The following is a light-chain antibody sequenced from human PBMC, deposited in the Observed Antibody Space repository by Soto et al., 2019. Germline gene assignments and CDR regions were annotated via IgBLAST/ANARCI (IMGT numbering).Light chain of an antibody. CDR2: EAS. CDR1: QSLTSSD. CDR3: KPYGSWSPPS. J-gene: IGKJ2*01. V-gene: IGKV3-20*01. Sequence: EILLTHSPGTLSLSPGERATLSCRASQSLTSSDLAWYQQKPGQAPRLLIYEASSRATGIPDRFSGSGSGTDLSLVIGGLAPEDFAVYYCKPYGSWSPPSFGQGLEVEI.